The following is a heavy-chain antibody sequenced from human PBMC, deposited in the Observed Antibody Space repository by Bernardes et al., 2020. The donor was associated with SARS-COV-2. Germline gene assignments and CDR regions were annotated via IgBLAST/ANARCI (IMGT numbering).Heavy chain of an antibody. D-gene: IGHD4-4*01. J-gene: IGHJ6*02. Sequence: ASVKVSCKASGYTFTGYYMHWVRQAPGQGLEWMGWINPNSGGTNYAQKFQGWVTMTRDTSISTAYMELSRLRSDDTAVYYCARAGGNYAYYYDGMDVWGQGTTVTVSS. CDR1: GYTFTGYY. CDR2: INPNSGGT. V-gene: IGHV1-2*04. CDR3: ARAGGNYAYYYDGMDV.